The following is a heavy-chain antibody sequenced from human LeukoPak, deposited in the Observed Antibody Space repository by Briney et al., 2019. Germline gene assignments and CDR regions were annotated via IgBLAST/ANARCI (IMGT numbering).Heavy chain of an antibody. Sequence: PGGSLRLSCAASGFTFDDYAMHWVRRAPGKGLEWVSGISWNSGSIGYADSVKGRFTISRDNAKNSLYLQMNSLRAEDTALYYCAKGTGSYIHDAFDIWGQGTMVTVSS. J-gene: IGHJ3*02. CDR1: GFTFDDYA. CDR2: ISWNSGSI. D-gene: IGHD3-10*01. CDR3: AKGTGSYIHDAFDI. V-gene: IGHV3-9*01.